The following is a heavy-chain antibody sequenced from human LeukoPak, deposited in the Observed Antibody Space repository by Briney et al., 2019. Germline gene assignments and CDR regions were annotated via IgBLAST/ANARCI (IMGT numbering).Heavy chain of an antibody. CDR2: ISGSGGST. CDR1: GFTFSSYA. V-gene: IGHV3-23*01. J-gene: IGHJ4*02. D-gene: IGHD2-21*02. Sequence: PGGSLRLSCAASGFTFSSYAMSWVRQAPGKGLEWVGAISGSGGSTYYADAVKCRFTISRDNAKNSLYLQMNSLRAEDTAVYYCARIQCGGDCRSDYWGQGTLVTVSS. CDR3: ARIQCGGDCRSDY.